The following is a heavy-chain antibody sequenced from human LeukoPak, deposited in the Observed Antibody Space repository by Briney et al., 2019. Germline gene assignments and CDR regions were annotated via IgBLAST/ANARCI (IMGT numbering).Heavy chain of an antibody. V-gene: IGHV4-34*01. CDR2: IYYTGNT. CDR3: ARHSSRITMISYFQH. D-gene: IGHD3-22*01. J-gene: IGHJ1*01. CDR1: GGSFSDYY. Sequence: SETLSLTCAVYGGSFSDYYWSWIRQPPLKGLEWIGSIYYTGNTYYNASLKSRVTISVDTSKNQFSLSLTSVTAADTAVYYCARHSSRITMISYFQHWGQGTLVTVSS.